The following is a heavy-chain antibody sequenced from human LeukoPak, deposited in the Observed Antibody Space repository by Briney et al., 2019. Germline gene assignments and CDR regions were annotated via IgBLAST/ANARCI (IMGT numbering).Heavy chain of an antibody. D-gene: IGHD5-18*01. CDR2: IYYSGST. V-gene: IGHV4-59*08. J-gene: IGHJ4*02. CDR3: ARYSYGNYYFDY. CDR1: GGSISSYY. Sequence: SETLSLTCTVSGGSISSYYWSWIRQPPGKGLEWIGYIYYSGSTNYNPSLKSRVTISVDTPKNQFSLKLSSVTATDTAVYYCARYSYGNYYFDYWGQGTLVTVSS.